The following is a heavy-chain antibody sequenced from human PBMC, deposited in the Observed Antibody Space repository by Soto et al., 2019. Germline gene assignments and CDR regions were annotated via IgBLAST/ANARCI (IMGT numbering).Heavy chain of an antibody. CDR1: GYSFTTYG. CDR2: ISAYNGNT. J-gene: IGHJ6*02. CDR3: AREGPAPYYYYGMDV. V-gene: IGHV1-18*01. Sequence: QVQLVQSGGEVKKPGASVQVSCKNSGYSFTTYGISWVRQAPGQGLEWMGWISAYNGNTNYAQKLQDRVTMTTDTSTSTAYMELRSLRSDDTAVYYCAREGPAPYYYYGMDVWGQGSTVTVSS.